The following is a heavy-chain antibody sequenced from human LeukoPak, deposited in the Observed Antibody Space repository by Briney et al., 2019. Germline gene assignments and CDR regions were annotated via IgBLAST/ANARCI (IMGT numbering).Heavy chain of an antibody. J-gene: IGHJ3*01. V-gene: IGHV3-30*03. CDR1: GFTFSSYG. Sequence: GRSLRLSCAASGFTFSSYGIHWVRQAPGKGLEWVAVISNDGSNKYYADSVKGRFTISRDNSKNTLYLQMNSLRAEDTAVYYCAREAAVGTPPSGVFDGWGKGKMVTVSS. CDR2: ISNDGSNK. D-gene: IGHD6-13*01. CDR3: AREAAVGTPPSGVFDG.